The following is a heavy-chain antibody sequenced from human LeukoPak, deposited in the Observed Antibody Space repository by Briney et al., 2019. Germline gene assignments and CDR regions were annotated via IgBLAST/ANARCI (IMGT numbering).Heavy chain of an antibody. CDR2: ISDSGST. V-gene: IGHV4-59*01. J-gene: IGHJ5*02. D-gene: IGHD4-17*01. Sequence: WETLSLTCTVSGDSLSTYYWTWIRQPPGKGLEWIGYISDSGSTNYNPSLKSRVTISLDTPKNQFSLKLISLTAADTATYYCARVEYGDYGWFDPWGQGTLVTVSS. CDR3: ARVEYGDYGWFDP. CDR1: GDSLSTYY.